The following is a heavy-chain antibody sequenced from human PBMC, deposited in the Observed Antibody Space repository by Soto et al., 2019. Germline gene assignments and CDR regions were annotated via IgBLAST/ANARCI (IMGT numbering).Heavy chain of an antibody. Sequence: QVQLVQSGAEVKKPGASVKVSCKASGYTFNSYYIHWVRQAPGQGLEWMGIFNPSGGITNYAQKLQGRLTLTRDTSTSTVYMELSSLRSEDTAIYYCARGGYDWYFDLWGRGTLVTVSS. CDR2: FNPSGGIT. D-gene: IGHD5-18*01. CDR1: GYTFNSYY. V-gene: IGHV1-46*02. CDR3: ARGGYDWYFDL. J-gene: IGHJ2*01.